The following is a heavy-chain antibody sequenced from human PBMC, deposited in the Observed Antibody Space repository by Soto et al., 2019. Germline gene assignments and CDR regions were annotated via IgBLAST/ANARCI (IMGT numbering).Heavy chain of an antibody. CDR1: GFTFSIYA. D-gene: IGHD2-15*01. V-gene: IGHV3-30-3*01. Sequence: QVQLVESGGGVVQPGRSLRLSCAASGFTFSIYAMHWVRQAPGKGLEWVAVISYDGARKAYANSVKGRFTISRDTSKNTLYLQMNSLRVEDTAAYYCSRGDREDTAVVIGARPGEYGMDVGGRGTTVPVSS. CDR2: ISYDGARK. J-gene: IGHJ6*02. CDR3: SRGDREDTAVVIGARPGEYGMDV.